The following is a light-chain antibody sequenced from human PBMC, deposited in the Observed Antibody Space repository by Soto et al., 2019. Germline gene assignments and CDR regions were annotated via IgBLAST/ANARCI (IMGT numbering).Light chain of an antibody. CDR2: DAY. J-gene: IGKJ5*01. CDR1: QSFRGL. CDR3: QQRHMWPIT. Sequence: LTQSPVTLSLSPGERATLSCRASQSFRGLLAWYQQKPGQAPRLLIYDAYNRATGIPPRFSGSGSGTDFTPTISSLEPEDSAVYYCQQRHMWPITFGQGTRLEIK. V-gene: IGKV3-11*01.